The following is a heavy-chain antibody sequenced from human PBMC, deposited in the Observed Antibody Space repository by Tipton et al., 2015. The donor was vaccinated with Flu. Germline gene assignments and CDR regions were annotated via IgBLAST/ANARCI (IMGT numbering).Heavy chain of an antibody. D-gene: IGHD4-11*01. CDR3: ARRDFSNYVSDPKNWFDP. CDR2: IHSSGSA. V-gene: IGHV4-61*02. J-gene: IGHJ5*02. Sequence: TLSLTCTVSGDSITSDNHYWSWFRQPAGKRLEWLGRIHSSGSANYNPSLKSRLTISVDTSKNQFSLKVFSVTAADTAVYYCARRDFSNYVSDPKNWFDPWGQGTLVTVSS. CDR1: GDSITSDNHY.